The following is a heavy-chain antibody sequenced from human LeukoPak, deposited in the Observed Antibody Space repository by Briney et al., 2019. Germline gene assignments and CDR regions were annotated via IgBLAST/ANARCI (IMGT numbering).Heavy chain of an antibody. D-gene: IGHD2-15*01. CDR1: GGSISSGSYY. Sequence: SQTLSLTCTVSGGSISSGSYYWSWIRQPAGKGLEWIGRIYTSGSTNYNPSLKSRVTISVDTSKNQFSLKLSSVTAADTAVYYCATRLRYCSGGSCYWIFDYWGQGTLVTASS. V-gene: IGHV4-61*02. J-gene: IGHJ4*02. CDR2: IYTSGST. CDR3: ATRLRYCSGGSCYWIFDY.